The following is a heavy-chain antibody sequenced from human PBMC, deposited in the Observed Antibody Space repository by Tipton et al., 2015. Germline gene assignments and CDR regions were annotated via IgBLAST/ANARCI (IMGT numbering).Heavy chain of an antibody. V-gene: IGHV3-9*01. CDR2: INWNSAAI. J-gene: IGHJ4*02. D-gene: IGHD3-22*01. CDR3: ARAYYDSSGYYWLGLGY. Sequence: SLRLSCAASGFPFDDYVMHWVRQAPGKGLEWVSGINWNSAAIAYADSVKGRFTISRDNAKNSLYLQMNSLRAEDTAVYYCARAYYDSSGYYWLGLGYWGQGTLVTVSS. CDR1: GFPFDDYV.